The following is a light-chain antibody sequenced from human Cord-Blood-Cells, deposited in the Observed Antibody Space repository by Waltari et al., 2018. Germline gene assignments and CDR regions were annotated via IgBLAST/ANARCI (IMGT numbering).Light chain of an antibody. CDR1: SSYVGSYNL. J-gene: IGLJ1*01. Sequence: QSALTQPASVSGSPGQSITISCTGTSSYVGSYNLVSWYQQHQGKAPKLMIYEVSKRPSGVSNRFSGSKSGNTASLTISGLQAEDEADYYCCSYAGSSTFVFGTGTKVTVL. V-gene: IGLV2-23*02. CDR2: EVS. CDR3: CSYAGSSTFV.